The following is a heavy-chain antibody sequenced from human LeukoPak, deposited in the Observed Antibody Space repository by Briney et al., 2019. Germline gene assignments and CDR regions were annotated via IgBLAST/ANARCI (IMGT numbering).Heavy chain of an antibody. V-gene: IGHV3-43*02. CDR2: ISGDGGST. J-gene: IGHJ3*02. D-gene: IGHD3-10*01. CDR3: AKDMSRKVRGVILGAFDI. Sequence: GGSLRLSCAASGFTFDDYAMHWVRQAPGKGLEWVSLISGDGGSTYYADSVKGRFTIPRDNSKNSLYLQMNSLRTEDTALYYCAKDMSRKVRGVILGAFDIWGRGTMVTVSS. CDR1: GFTFDDYA.